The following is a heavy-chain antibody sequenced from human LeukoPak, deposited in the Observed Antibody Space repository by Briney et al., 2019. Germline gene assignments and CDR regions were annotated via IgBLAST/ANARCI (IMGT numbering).Heavy chain of an antibody. J-gene: IGHJ4*02. Sequence: GESLKISCKGSGYSFTSYWIGWVRPMPGKGLEWMGIIYPGDSDTRYSPSFQGQVTISADKSISTAYLQWSSLKASDTPMYYCARLSTMSGSYLDYWGQGTLVTVSS. D-gene: IGHD3-10*01. V-gene: IGHV5-51*01. CDR1: GYSFTSYW. CDR3: ARLSTMSGSYLDY. CDR2: IYPGDSDT.